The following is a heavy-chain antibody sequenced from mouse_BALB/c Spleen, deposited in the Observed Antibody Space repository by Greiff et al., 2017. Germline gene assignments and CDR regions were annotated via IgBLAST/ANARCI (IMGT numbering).Heavy chain of an antibody. CDR1: GYSITSDYA. D-gene: IGHD1-1*02. Sequence: EVQLVESGPGLVKPSQSLSLTCTVTGYSITSDYAWNWIRQFPGNKLEWMGYISYSGSTSYNPSLKSRISITRDTSKNQFFLQLNSVTTEDTATYYCASERIYGRGYWGQGTLVTVSA. CDR3: ASERIYGRGY. CDR2: ISYSGST. V-gene: IGHV3-2*02. J-gene: IGHJ3*01.